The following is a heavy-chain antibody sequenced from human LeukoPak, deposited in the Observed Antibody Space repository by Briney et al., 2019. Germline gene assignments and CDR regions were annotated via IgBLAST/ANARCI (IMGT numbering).Heavy chain of an antibody. CDR3: AREALPDYYDSSGSIYYYYYMDV. J-gene: IGHJ6*03. D-gene: IGHD3-22*01. CDR2: INPNSGGT. Sequence: EASVTVSCKASGYTFTGYYMHWVRQAPGQGLEWMGWINPNSGGTNYAQKFQGRVTMTRDTSISTAYVELSRLRSDDTAVYYCAREALPDYYDSSGSIYYYYYMDVWGKGTTVTVSS. V-gene: IGHV1-2*02. CDR1: GYTFTGYY.